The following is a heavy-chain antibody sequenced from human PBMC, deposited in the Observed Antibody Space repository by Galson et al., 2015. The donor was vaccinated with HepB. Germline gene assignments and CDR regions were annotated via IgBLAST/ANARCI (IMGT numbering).Heavy chain of an antibody. CDR3: ARDHDDFWGGYYGGGAFDI. V-gene: IGHV1-2*02. CDR2: INPNSGGT. Sequence: SVKVSCKASGYTFTGYYMHWVRQAPGQGLEWMGWINPNSGGTNYAQKFQGRVTMTRDTSISTAYMELSRLRSDDTAVYYCARDHDDFWGGYYGGGAFDIWGQGTMVTVSS. CDR1: GYTFTGYY. D-gene: IGHD3-3*01. J-gene: IGHJ3*02.